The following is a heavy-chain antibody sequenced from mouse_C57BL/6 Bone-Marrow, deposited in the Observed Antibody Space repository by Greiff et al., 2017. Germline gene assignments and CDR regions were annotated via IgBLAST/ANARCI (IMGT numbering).Heavy chain of an antibody. CDR2: IDPSDSYT. J-gene: IGHJ3*01. CDR1: GYTFTSYW. Sequence: VKLQQPGAELVKPGASVKLSCKASGYTFTSYWMQWVKQRPGQGLEWIGEIDPSDSYTNYKQKFKGQATLTVDTSSSTAYMQLSSLTSEDSAVYYCARGYLAWFAYWGQGTLVTVSA. D-gene: IGHD2-3*01. CDR3: ARGYLAWFAY. V-gene: IGHV1-50*01.